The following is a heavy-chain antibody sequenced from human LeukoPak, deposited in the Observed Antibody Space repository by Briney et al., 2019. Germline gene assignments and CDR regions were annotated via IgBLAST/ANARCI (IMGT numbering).Heavy chain of an antibody. CDR2: IYPSGTT. Sequence: NPSETLSLTCTVSGYSISSGYYWGWIRQPPGKGLEWIGNIYPSGTTYYNPSLKTRVTISVDTSKNQFSLKLSSVTAADTAVYFCARAYSSGWYFNWFDPWGQGTLVTVSS. V-gene: IGHV4-38-2*02. CDR1: GYSISSGYY. CDR3: ARAYSSGWYFNWFDP. D-gene: IGHD6-13*01. J-gene: IGHJ5*02.